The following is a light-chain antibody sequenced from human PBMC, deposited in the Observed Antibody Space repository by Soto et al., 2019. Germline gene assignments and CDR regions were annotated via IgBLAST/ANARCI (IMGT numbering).Light chain of an antibody. CDR2: GVS. V-gene: IGKV3D-20*02. J-gene: IGKJ3*01. CDR3: QQRSNWPPAFT. Sequence: EIVLTQSPGTLSLSPGERATLSCRASQSVDSNYLAWYQQKPGQAPRLLIYGVSSRVTGIPDRFSGSGSGTDFALTISRLDPEDFAVYYCQQRSNWPPAFTFGPGTKVDIK. CDR1: QSVDSNY.